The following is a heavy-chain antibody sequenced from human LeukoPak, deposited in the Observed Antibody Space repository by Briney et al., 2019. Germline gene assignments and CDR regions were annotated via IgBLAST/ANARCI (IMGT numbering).Heavy chain of an antibody. V-gene: IGHV3-11*01. D-gene: IGHD4-17*01. CDR1: DSIFSDYY. Sequence: GGSLRLSCAASDSIFSDYYMSWIRQAPGKGLEWLSCISSTGTSVFYADSVQGRFTISRDNVKNSLYLDISSLRAEDTATYYCAKHSDYGDPNWFGPWGQGALVIAST. J-gene: IGHJ5*02. CDR2: ISSTGTSV. CDR3: AKHSDYGDPNWFGP.